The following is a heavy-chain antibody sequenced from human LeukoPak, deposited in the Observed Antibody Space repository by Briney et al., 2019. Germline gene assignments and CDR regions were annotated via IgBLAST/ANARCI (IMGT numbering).Heavy chain of an antibody. D-gene: IGHD6-19*01. CDR2: ISYDGSNK. J-gene: IGHJ4*02. CDR3: AKEAVALRD. Sequence: PGRSLRLSCAASGFTFSSYGMHWVRQALGKGLEWVAVISYDGSNKYYADSVKGRFTISRDNSKNTLYLQMNSLRAEDTAVYYCAKEAVALRDWGQGTLVTVSS. V-gene: IGHV3-30*18. CDR1: GFTFSSYG.